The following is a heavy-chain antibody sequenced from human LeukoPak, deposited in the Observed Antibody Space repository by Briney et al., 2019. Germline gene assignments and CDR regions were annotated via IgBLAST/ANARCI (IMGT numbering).Heavy chain of an antibody. V-gene: IGHV3-48*01. J-gene: IGHJ4*02. CDR2: ISSSSSTI. Sequence: PGGSLRLSCAASGFTFSSYEMNWVRQAPGKGLEWVSYISSSSSTIYYADSVKGRFAISRDNAKNSLYLQMNSLRAEDTAVYYCARDLLERQGYWGQGTLVTVSS. CDR3: ARDLLERQGY. CDR1: GFTFSSYE. D-gene: IGHD1-1*01.